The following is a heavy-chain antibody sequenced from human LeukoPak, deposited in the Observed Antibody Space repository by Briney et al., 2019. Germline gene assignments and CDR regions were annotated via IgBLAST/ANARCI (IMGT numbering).Heavy chain of an antibody. CDR3: ARGCITMVRGVMGQCDCDF. Sequence: SETLSLTCAVSGYSLSSGYYWGWIRLPPGKGLEWIGSIYHRGSTYYNPSIKSRVTISVDTSNHQFSLKLSSVAAAHTAVYCCARGCITMVRGVMGQCDCDFWGQGTLVTVSS. J-gene: IGHJ4*02. CDR1: GYSLSSGYY. V-gene: IGHV4-38-2*01. CDR2: IYHRGST. D-gene: IGHD3-10*01.